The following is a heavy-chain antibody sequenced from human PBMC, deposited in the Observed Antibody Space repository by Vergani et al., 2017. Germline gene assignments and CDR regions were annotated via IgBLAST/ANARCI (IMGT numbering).Heavy chain of an antibody. J-gene: IGHJ6*02. V-gene: IGHV3-15*07. Sequence: EVQLLESGGGLVQPGGSLRLSCVASGFSFRNAWMNWVRRTPGKGLEWVGRIQSTFDRGTTDYAAAVKGRFTISRDDSKNTLFLQMNGLKTEDIGVYYCTTDPRYCGDGSCYWLRDHHYYGMDVWGQGTTVTVSS. CDR3: TTDPRYCGDGSCYWLRDHHYYGMDV. D-gene: IGHD2-21*01. CDR2: IQSTFDRGTT. CDR1: GFSFRNAW.